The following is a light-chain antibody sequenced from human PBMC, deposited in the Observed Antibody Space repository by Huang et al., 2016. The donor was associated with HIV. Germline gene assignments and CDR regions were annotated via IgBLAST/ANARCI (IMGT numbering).Light chain of an antibody. V-gene: IGKV3-11*01. J-gene: IGKJ1*01. Sequence: EIVLTQSPATLSLSPGERATLSCRASQSVSSYLAWYQQKPGQAPRLLIYDASNRATGIPARFRGSGAGTDFTLTISSLEPEDFAVYYCQHRSNWWTFGQGTKVEIK. CDR2: DAS. CDR3: QHRSNWWT. CDR1: QSVSSY.